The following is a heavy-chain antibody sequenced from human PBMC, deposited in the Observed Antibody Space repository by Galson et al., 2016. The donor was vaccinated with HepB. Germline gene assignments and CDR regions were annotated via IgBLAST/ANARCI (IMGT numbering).Heavy chain of an antibody. D-gene: IGHD3-10*01. CDR2: IIPIFGTA. Sequence: SVKVSCKASGGTFSSYAISWVRQAPGQGLEWMGGIIPIFGTANYAQKFQGRVTITADESTSTAYMELSSLRSEDTAVYYCARDNRGQITMVRGVIIAYYMDVWGKGTTVTVSS. V-gene: IGHV1-69*13. J-gene: IGHJ6*03. CDR1: GGTFSSYA. CDR3: ARDNRGQITMVRGVIIAYYMDV.